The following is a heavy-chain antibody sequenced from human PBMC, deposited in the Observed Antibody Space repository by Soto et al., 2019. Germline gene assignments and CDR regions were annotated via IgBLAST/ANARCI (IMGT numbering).Heavy chain of an antibody. CDR2: IYHSGTT. CDR3: ARLLYDSRGYYYFDY. V-gene: IGHV4-38-2*01. CDR1: CYSISSGYY. J-gene: IGHJ4*02. Sequence: PSETLSLTCAVSCYSISSGYYWGWIRQPPGKGLEWIGSIYHSGTTYDNPSLKSRVTISVDMSNNQFSLKLSSVTAADTAVYYCARLLYDSRGYYYFDYWGRGTLVTVSS. D-gene: IGHD3-22*01.